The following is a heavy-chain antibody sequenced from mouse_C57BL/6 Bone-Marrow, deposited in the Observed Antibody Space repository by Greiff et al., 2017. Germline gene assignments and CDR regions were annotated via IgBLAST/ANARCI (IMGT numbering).Heavy chain of an antibody. CDR2: ISSGGSYT. V-gene: IGHV5-6*01. D-gene: IGHD2-4*01. CDR1: GFTFSSYG. Sequence: VKVVESGGDLVKPGGSLKLSCAASGFTFSSYGMSWVRQTPDKRLEWVATISSGGSYTYYPDSVKGRFTISRDNAKNTLYLQMSSLKSEDTAMYYCARQIYYDYDDWFAYWGQGTLVTVSA. CDR3: ARQIYYDYDDWFAY. J-gene: IGHJ3*01.